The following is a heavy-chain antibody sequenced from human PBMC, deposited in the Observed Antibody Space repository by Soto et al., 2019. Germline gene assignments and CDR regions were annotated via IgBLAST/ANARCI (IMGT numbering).Heavy chain of an antibody. CDR1: GCTFTGYY. V-gene: IGHV1-2*02. J-gene: IGHJ6*02. Sequence: ASVKVSCKASGCTFTGYYMHWVRQAPGQGLEWMGWINPNSGGTNYAQKFQGRVTMTRDTSISTAYMELSRLRSDDTAVYYCARVTPYYYYGMDVWGQGTTVTVSS. CDR3: ARVTPYYYYGMDV. CDR2: INPNSGGT. D-gene: IGHD1-20*01.